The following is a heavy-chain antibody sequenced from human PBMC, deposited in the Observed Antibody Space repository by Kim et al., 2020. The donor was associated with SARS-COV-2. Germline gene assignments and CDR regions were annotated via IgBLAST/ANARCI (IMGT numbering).Heavy chain of an antibody. D-gene: IGHD6-19*01. CDR3: AREYYSSGWYRSQDYYYYYGMDV. V-gene: IGHV1-46*01. J-gene: IGHJ6*02. Sequence: ASVKVSCKASGYTFTSYYMHWVRQAPGQGLEWMGIINPSGGSTSYAQKFQGRVTMTRDTSTSTVYMELSSLRSEDTAVYYCAREYYSSGWYRSQDYYYYYGMDVWGQGTTVTVSS. CDR1: GYTFTSYY. CDR2: INPSGGST.